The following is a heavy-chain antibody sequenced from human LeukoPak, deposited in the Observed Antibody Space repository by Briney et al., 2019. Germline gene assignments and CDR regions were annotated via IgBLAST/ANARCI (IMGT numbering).Heavy chain of an antibody. V-gene: IGHV1-2*02. J-gene: IGHJ5*02. CDR3: ARGIAAAGARWFDP. D-gene: IGHD6-13*01. CDR1: GYTFTDYY. CDR2: INPNSGGT. Sequence: ASVKVSCKASGYTFTDYYVHWVRQAPGQGLEWMGWINPNSGGTNYAQQYQGRVTMTRDTSISTAYMELRNPRSDDTAVYYRARGIAAAGARWFDPWGQGTLDSVS.